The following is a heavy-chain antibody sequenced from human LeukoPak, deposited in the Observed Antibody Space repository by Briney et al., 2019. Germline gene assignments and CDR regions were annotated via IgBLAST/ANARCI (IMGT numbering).Heavy chain of an antibody. CDR1: GFTFSSYW. V-gene: IGHV3-7*01. Sequence: GGSLRLSCAASGFTFSSYWMSWVRQAPGKGLEWVANIKQDGSEKYYVDSVKGRFTISRDNAKNSLYLQMNSLRAEDTAVYYCARDRPQLAYYYDSSGTSALDCWGQGTLVTVSS. CDR3: ARDRPQLAYYYDSSGTSALDC. CDR2: IKQDGSEK. J-gene: IGHJ4*02. D-gene: IGHD3-22*01.